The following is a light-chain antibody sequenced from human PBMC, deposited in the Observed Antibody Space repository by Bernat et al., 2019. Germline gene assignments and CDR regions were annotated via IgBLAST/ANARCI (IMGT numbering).Light chain of an antibody. J-gene: IGLJ3*02. V-gene: IGLV5-45*03. CDR2: YKSDSDK. Sequence: QAVLTQPSSLSASPGASASLTCTLRSGINVGTYRIYWYQQKPGSPPQYLLRYKSDSDKQQGSGVPSRFSGCKDASANAGILLISGLQSEDEAVYYCMIWHSSAWVFGGGTKLTVL. CDR3: MIWHSSAWV. CDR1: SGINVGTYR.